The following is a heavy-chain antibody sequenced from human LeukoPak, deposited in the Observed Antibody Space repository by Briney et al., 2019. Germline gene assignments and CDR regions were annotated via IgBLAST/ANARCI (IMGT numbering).Heavy chain of an antibody. J-gene: IGHJ4*02. V-gene: IGHV3-23*01. CDR3: ARRGVLIRVILGGFHKEAYYFDS. Sequence: GGSLRLSCAVSGITLSNYGMTWVRQAPGKGLEWVAGISDTGGRTNYADSVKGRFTISRDNPKNTLYLQMNSLRAEDTAVYFCARRGVLIRVILGGFHKEAYYFDSWGRGALVTVSS. CDR1: GITLSNYG. CDR2: ISDTGGRT. D-gene: IGHD3-22*01.